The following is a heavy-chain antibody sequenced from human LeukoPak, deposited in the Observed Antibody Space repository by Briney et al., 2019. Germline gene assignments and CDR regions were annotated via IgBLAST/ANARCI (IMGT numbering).Heavy chain of an antibody. CDR3: ARDLAVAGTKTSDFDL. D-gene: IGHD6-19*01. Sequence: ASVKVSSKASGCTFTSYYMHWVRHPPGQGLEWMGIINPSGGSTSYAQKFQGRVTMTRDTSTSTVYMELSSLRSEDTAVYYCARDLAVAGTKTSDFDLWGRGTLVTVSS. CDR2: INPSGGST. J-gene: IGHJ2*01. CDR1: GCTFTSYY. V-gene: IGHV1-46*01.